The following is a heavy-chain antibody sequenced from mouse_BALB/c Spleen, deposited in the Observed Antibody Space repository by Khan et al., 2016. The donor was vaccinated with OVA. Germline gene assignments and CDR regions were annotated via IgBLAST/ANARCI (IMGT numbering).Heavy chain of an antibody. Sequence: QVQLKQSGAELVKPGASLKLSCNASGYTFTSFYMYWVKQRPGHGLEWIGEIHPNNGGTNVNEKFKSKSTLTVDKSSSPAYMQLSSLTSEDYAVYDCTRGGYGRPFAYGGQWTLVTVSA. D-gene: IGHD1-1*01. CDR3: TRGGYGRPFAY. J-gene: IGHJ3*01. CDR2: IHPNNGGT. V-gene: IGHV1S81*02. CDR1: GYTFTSFY.